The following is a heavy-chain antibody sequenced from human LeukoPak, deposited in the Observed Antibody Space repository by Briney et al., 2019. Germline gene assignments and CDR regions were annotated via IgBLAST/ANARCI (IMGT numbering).Heavy chain of an antibody. Sequence: PGGSLRLSCAASGFTFSSYEMNWGRQAPGKGLEWVSYISSSGSTIYYADSVKGRFTISRDNAKNSLYLQMNSLSAEDTAVYYCAELGITMIGGVWGQGTLVTVSS. J-gene: IGHJ4*02. CDR1: GFTFSSYE. CDR3: AELGITMIGGV. CDR2: ISSSGSTI. V-gene: IGHV3-48*03. D-gene: IGHD3-10*02.